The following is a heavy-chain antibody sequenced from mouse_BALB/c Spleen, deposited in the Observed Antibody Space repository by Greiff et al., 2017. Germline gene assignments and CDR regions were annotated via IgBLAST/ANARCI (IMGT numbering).Heavy chain of an antibody. CDR3: ASSQLGRFAY. V-gene: IGHV5-6-5*01. Sequence: DVKLVESGGGLVKPGGSLKLSCAASGFTFSSYAMSWVRQTPEKRLEWVASISSGGSTYYPDSVKGRFTISRDNARNILYLQMSSLRSEDTAMYYCASSQLGRFAYWGQGTLVTVSA. CDR2: ISSGGST. D-gene: IGHD4-1*02. J-gene: IGHJ3*01. CDR1: GFTFSSYA.